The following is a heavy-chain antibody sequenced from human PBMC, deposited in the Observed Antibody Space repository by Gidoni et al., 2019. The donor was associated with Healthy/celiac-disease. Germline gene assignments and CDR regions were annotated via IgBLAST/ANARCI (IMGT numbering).Heavy chain of an antibody. V-gene: IGHV4-39*01. Sequence: QLQLQESGPGLVKPSENLSLTCTVSGGSISSSSYYWGWIRQPPGKGLEWIGSIYYSGSTYYNPSLKSRVTISVDTSKNQFSLKLSSVTAADTAVYYCASQNYDFWSGYSADFDYWGQGTLVTVSS. CDR1: GGSISSSSYY. CDR2: IYYSGST. D-gene: IGHD3-3*01. CDR3: ASQNYDFWSGYSADFDY. J-gene: IGHJ4*02.